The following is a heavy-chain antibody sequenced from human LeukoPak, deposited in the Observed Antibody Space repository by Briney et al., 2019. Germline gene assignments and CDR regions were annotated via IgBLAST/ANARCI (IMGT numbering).Heavy chain of an antibody. CDR1: GFTFDDYA. D-gene: IGHD6-13*01. CDR2: ISWNSGSI. J-gene: IGHJ4*02. Sequence: PGGSLRLSCAASGFTFDDYAMHWVRQAPGKGLEWVSGISWNSGSIGYADSAKGRFTISRDNAKNSLYLQMNSLRAEDTALYYCAKDIAAAGKSGFDYWGQGTLVTGSS. CDR3: AKDIAAAGKSGFDY. V-gene: IGHV3-9*01.